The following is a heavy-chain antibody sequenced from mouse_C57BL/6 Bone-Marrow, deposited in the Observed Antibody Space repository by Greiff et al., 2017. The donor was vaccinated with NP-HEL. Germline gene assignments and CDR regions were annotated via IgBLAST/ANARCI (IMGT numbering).Heavy chain of an antibody. CDR2: IPYSGST. CDR1: GYSFTSGYV. Sequence: EVKLMESGPGLVKPSPSLTLSCTVTGYSFTSGYVWYWNRHFPGNLLECMGFIPYSGSTNYNQSLKSRNSITHDTSKNHFFLQLKSVTTEDTARYYCARGPYWYFDVWGTGTTVTVSS. J-gene: IGHJ1*03. V-gene: IGHV3-1*01. CDR3: ARGPYWYFDV.